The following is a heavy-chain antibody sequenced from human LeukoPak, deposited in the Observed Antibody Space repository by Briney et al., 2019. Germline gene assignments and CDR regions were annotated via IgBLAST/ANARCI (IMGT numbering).Heavy chain of an antibody. CDR2: IYSGGST. Sequence: PGGSLRLSCGGSGLTFSSNWMSWSRQAQGKGLEWVSVIYSGGSTYYADSVKGRFTISRDNSKNTLYLQMNSLRAEDAAVYYCARGMVGASSPPEYWGQGTLVTVSS. CDR1: GLTFSSNW. CDR3: ARGMVGASSPPEY. D-gene: IGHD1-26*01. J-gene: IGHJ4*02. V-gene: IGHV3-53*01.